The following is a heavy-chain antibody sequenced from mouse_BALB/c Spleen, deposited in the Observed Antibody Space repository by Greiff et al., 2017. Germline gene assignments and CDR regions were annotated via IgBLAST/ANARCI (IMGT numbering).Heavy chain of an antibody. CDR2: ISSGSSTI. CDR3: ARGGYYDYYAMDY. J-gene: IGHJ4*01. CDR1: GFTFSSFG. Sequence: EVQRVESGGGLVQPGGSRKLSCAASGFTFSSFGMHWVRQAPEKGLEWVAYISSGSSTIYYADTVKGRFTISRDNPKNTLFLQMTSLRSEDTAMYYCARGGYYDYYAMDYWGQGTSVTVSS. D-gene: IGHD2-3*01. V-gene: IGHV5-17*02.